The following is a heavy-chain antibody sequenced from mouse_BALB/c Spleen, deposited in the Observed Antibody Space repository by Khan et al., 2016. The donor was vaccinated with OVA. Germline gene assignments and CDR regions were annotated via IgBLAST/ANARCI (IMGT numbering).Heavy chain of an antibody. J-gene: IGHJ4*01. CDR2: INTYTGEP. V-gene: IGHV9-3-1*01. Sequence: QIQLVQSGPELKKPGETVKISCKASGYTFKNHGMNWVKQAPGKGLKWMGWINTYTGEPTYVEDFKGRFAFSLETSASTAYLQLNNHKSEDTTTYCCARPPFFSYVMVYWGQGTSVTVSS. CDR1: GYTFKNHG. CDR3: ARPPFFSYVMVY.